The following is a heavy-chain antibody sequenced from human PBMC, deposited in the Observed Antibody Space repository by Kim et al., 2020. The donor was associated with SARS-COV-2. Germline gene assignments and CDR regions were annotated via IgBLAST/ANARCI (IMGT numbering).Heavy chain of an antibody. Sequence: GGSLRLSCAASGFTFSSYAMHWVRQAPGKGLEWVAVISYDGSNKYYADSVKGRFTISRDNSKNTPYLQMNSLRAEDTAVYYCARDSYCSSTSCYLDYYGMDVWGQGTTVTVSS. CDR3: ARDSYCSSTSCYLDYYGMDV. D-gene: IGHD2-2*01. J-gene: IGHJ6*01. V-gene: IGHV3-30-3*01. CDR1: GFTFSSYA. CDR2: ISYDGSNK.